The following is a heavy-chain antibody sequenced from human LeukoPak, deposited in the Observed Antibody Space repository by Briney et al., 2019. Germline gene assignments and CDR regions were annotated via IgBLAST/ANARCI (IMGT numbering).Heavy chain of an antibody. CDR2: ISGSGGST. J-gene: IGHJ3*02. V-gene: IGHV3-23*01. Sequence: GGSLRLSCVASGFTFSSYAMSWVRQAPGKGLEWVSAISGSGGSTYYADSVKGRFTISRDNSKNTLYLQMNSLRAEDTAVYYCAKDHLHDILTGPDAFDIWGQGTMVTVSS. CDR3: AKDHLHDILTGPDAFDI. CDR1: GFTFSSYA. D-gene: IGHD3-9*01.